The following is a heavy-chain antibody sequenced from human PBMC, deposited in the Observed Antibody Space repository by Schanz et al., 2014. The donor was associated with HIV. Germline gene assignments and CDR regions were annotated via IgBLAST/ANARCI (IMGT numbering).Heavy chain of an antibody. J-gene: IGHJ4*02. CDR1: GFTFRTFS. V-gene: IGHV3-30*03. CDR3: ARSEWGDQK. Sequence: VQLVESGGGLVQPGGTLRLSCATSGFTFRTFSMDWVRQAPGRGLEWVAVVSYDGSNKYYADSVKGRFTISRDNSRNTLFLQMNSLRDEDTAVYYCARSEWGDQKWGQGTLVTVSS. D-gene: IGHD1-26*01. CDR2: VSYDGSNK.